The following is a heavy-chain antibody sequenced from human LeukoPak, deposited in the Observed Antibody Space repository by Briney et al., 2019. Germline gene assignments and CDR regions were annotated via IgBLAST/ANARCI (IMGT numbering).Heavy chain of an antibody. CDR1: GFTFDDYA. V-gene: IGHV3-9*01. CDR2: ISWNSGSI. CDR3: TGGSDKVLSGEYYYYMDV. D-gene: IGHD2/OR15-2a*01. Sequence: PGGSLRLSCAASGFTFDDYAMHWVRQAPGKGLEWVSGISWNSGSIGYADSVKGRFTISRDSAKNSLALQMHSLRAEDTAVYYCTGGSDKVLSGEYYYYMDVWGTGTTVTVSS. J-gene: IGHJ6*03.